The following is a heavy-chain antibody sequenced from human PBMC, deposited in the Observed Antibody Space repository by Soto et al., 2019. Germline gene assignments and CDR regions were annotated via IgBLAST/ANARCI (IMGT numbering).Heavy chain of an antibody. J-gene: IGHJ3*02. CDR2: INHSGST. D-gene: IGHD2-8*01. CDR1: GGSFSGYY. V-gene: IGHV4-34*01. CDR3: ERLGYCTNGLCYTPGSFDI. Sequence: SETLSLTCAVYGGSFSGYYWSWIRQPPGKGLEWIGEINHSGSTNYNPSLKSRVTISVDTSKNQFSLKLSSVTAADTAVYYCERLGYCTNGLCYTPGSFDIWGQGTMVTVS.